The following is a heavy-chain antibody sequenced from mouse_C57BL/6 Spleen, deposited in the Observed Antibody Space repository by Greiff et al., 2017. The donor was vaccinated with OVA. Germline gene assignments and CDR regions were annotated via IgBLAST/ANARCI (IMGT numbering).Heavy chain of an antibody. CDR2: IWSDGST. J-gene: IGHJ1*03. CDR1: GFSLTSYA. CDR3: ARNYYGSSYWYFDV. V-gene: IGHV2-6*02. Sequence: QVQLKQSGPGLVAPSQSLSITCTVSGFSLTSYAVHWVRQPPGKGLEWLVVIWSDGSTTYNSALKSSLSISKDNSKSQVFLKMNSHQTDDTAMYYCARNYYGSSYWYFDVWGTGTTVTVSS. D-gene: IGHD1-1*01.